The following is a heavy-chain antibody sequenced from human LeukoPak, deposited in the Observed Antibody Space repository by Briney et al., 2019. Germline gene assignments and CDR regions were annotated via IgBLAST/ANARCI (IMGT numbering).Heavy chain of an antibody. J-gene: IGHJ6*02. V-gene: IGHV4-31*03. CDR2: IYYSGRT. D-gene: IGHD2-21*02. Sequence: SDTLSLICSVSGSSISSGGYYWSWIRQHLGKGLEWIGYIYYSGRTNYNPSLKSRVTMSIDTSKDQFSLKLSSVTAADTAVYYCARNIVVVTADSYYYYGMDVWGPGTTVTVSS. CDR3: ARNIVVVTADSYYYYGMDV. CDR1: GSSISSGGYY.